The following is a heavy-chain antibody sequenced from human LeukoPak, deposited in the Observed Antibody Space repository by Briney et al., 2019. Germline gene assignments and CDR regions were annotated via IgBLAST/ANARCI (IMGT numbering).Heavy chain of an antibody. Sequence: GGSLRLSCAASGFTFSSYGMHRVRQAPGKGLEWVAVIWYDGSNKYYADSVKGRFTISRDNSKNTLYLQMNSLRAEDTAVYYCARDPLAARSYFDYWGQGTLVTVSS. CDR2: IWYDGSNK. V-gene: IGHV3-33*01. CDR1: GFTFSSYG. J-gene: IGHJ4*02. D-gene: IGHD6-6*01. CDR3: ARDPLAARSYFDY.